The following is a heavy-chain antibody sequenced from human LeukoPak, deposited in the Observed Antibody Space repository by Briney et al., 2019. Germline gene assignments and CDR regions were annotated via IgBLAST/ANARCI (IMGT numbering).Heavy chain of an antibody. V-gene: IGHV1-58*02. D-gene: IGHD3-10*01. J-gene: IGHJ4*02. CDR2: IVVG. Sequence: ASVKVSCKASGFTFTSSAMQWVRQARGQRLEWIGWIVVGTITRGMSTSTAYMELSSLRSEDTAVYYCAAYYYGSGSYYSLDYWGQGTLVTVSS. CDR3: AAYYYGSGSYYSLDY. CDR1: GFTFTSSA.